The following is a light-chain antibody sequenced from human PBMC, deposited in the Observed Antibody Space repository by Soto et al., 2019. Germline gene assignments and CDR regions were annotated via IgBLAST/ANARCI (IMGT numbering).Light chain of an antibody. V-gene: IGKV1-13*02. CDR3: QQFDTYPLT. Sequence: AIPLTQSPSSLSASVGDRVTITCRASQGISSAFAWYQQKPGKVPRLLIYDVSSLQSGVPSRFSGSGSGTDFTLTISSLQPEDFATYYCQQFDTYPLTFGQGTRLDVK. CDR2: DVS. CDR1: QGISSA. J-gene: IGKJ5*01.